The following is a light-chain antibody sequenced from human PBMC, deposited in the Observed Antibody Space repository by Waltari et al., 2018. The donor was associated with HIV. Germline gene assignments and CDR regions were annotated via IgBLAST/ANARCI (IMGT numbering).Light chain of an antibody. V-gene: IGKV3-15*01. CDR1: QSVSSN. Sequence: EIVMTQSPATLSVSPGERATLSCRASQSVSSNLAWYQQKPGQAPRLLNYDASTRATGIPARFSGSGSGTYFTLTISSLQSEDFAVYYCQQYNNWPPGTFGQGAKLEIK. CDR2: DAS. CDR3: QQYNNWPPGT. J-gene: IGKJ2*01.